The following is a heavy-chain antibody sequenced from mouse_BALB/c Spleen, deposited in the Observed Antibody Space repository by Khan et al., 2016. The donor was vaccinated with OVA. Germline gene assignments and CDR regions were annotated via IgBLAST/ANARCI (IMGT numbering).Heavy chain of an antibody. J-gene: IGHJ3*01. CDR1: GYSFTLYY. CDR3: ARGYDFFAS. CDR2: VNPNTDNI. Sequence: EVQLLESGPDLVKPGASVKISCKASGYSFTLYYMSWVKQSHGKSLEWIGRVNPNTDNINYNQEFKGKAILTVDKSSNTAYMELRSLTSEAFAVFFCARGYDFFASWGQGTLVTVAA. V-gene: IGHV1-26*01. D-gene: IGHD2-14*01.